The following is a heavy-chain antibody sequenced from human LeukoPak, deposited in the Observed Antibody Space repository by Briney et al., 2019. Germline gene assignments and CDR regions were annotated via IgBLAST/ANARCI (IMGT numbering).Heavy chain of an antibody. J-gene: IGHJ3*02. CDR3: ARAMTTVTTSGGAFDI. CDR2: IYYSGST. V-gene: IGHV4-59*01. D-gene: IGHD4-11*01. CDR1: GGSISSYY. Sequence: SETLSLTCTVSGGSISSYYWSRIRQPPGKGLEWIGYIYYSGSTNYNPSLKSRVTISVDTSKNQFSLKLSSVTAADTAVYYCARAMTTVTTSGGAFDIWGQGTMVTVSS.